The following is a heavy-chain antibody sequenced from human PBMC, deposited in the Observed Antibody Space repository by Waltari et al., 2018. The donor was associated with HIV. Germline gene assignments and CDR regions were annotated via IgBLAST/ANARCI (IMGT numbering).Heavy chain of an antibody. J-gene: IGHJ4*02. D-gene: IGHD1-26*01. Sequence: QVQLQESGPGLEKPSETLSLTCNVSGGSISSYYWSWLRQPPGKGLEWIGYIYYSGSTNYNPSLKSRVTISVDTSKNQFSLKLSSVTAADTAVYYCARSGSYRGYFDYWGQGTLVTVSS. V-gene: IGHV4-59*01. CDR2: IYYSGST. CDR1: GGSISSYY. CDR3: ARSGSYRGYFDY.